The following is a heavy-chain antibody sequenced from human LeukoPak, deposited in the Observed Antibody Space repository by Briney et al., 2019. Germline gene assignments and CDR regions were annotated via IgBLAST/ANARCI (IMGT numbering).Heavy chain of an antibody. CDR3: AKDKPEWYNWKNWFDP. D-gene: IGHD1-20*01. Sequence: GGSLRLSCAASGFTFSSYGMHWVRQAPGKGLEWVAFIRYDGSNKYYADPVKGRFTISRDNSKNTLYLQMNSLRAEDTAVYYCAKDKPEWYNWKNWFDPWGQGTLVTVSS. CDR1: GFTFSSYG. V-gene: IGHV3-30*02. CDR2: IRYDGSNK. J-gene: IGHJ5*02.